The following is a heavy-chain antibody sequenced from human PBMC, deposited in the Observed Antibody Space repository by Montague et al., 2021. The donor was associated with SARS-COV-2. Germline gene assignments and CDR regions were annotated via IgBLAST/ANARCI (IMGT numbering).Heavy chain of an antibody. Sequence: SETLSLTCTVSGGSISSYYWSWIRQPPGKGLEWIGYIYYSGSTNYNPSLKSRVTISVDTSKNQFSLKLSSVTAADTAVYYCASVKRRQVLVGSVYDRIDYWGQGTMVTVSS. D-gene: IGHD5/OR15-5a*01. CDR1: GGSISSYY. V-gene: IGHV4-59*01. CDR2: IYYSGST. CDR3: ASVKRRQVLVGSVYDRIDY. J-gene: IGHJ4*02.